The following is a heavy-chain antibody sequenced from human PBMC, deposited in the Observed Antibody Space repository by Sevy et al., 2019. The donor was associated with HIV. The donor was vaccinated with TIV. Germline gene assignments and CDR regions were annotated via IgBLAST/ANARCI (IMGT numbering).Heavy chain of an antibody. CDR2: ISYDGSNK. Sequence: GGSLRLSCAASGFTFSSYAMHWVRQAPGKGLEWVAVISYDGSNKYYADSVKGRFTISRDNSKNTLYLQMNSLRAEDMVVYYCARDAGGSYCSGGSCSLYYYYGMDVWGQGTTVTVSS. J-gene: IGHJ6*02. V-gene: IGHV3-30-3*01. D-gene: IGHD2-15*01. CDR1: GFTFSSYA. CDR3: ARDAGGSYCSGGSCSLYYYYGMDV.